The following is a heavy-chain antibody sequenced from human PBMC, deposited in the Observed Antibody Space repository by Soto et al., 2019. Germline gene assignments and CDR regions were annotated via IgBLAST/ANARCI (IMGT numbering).Heavy chain of an antibody. V-gene: IGHV3-33*01. J-gene: IGHJ4*02. CDR1: GFTFSNYG. CDR2: MWADGTRR. D-gene: IGHD3-22*01. CDR3: ARDVDTSSHYSKPDY. Sequence: QVQVVESGGGVVQPGRSLRLSCAGSGFTFSNYGIHWVRQAPGKWLEWVAVMWADGTRRYYAGSVKGRFTVSRDNSRSTVYLQMNSLRDEDTAVYYCARDVDTSSHYSKPDYWGQGTVLTVSS.